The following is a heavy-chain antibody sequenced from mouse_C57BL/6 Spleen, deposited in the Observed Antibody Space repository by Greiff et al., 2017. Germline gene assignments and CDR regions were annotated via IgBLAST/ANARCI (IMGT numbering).Heavy chain of an antibody. J-gene: IGHJ4*01. D-gene: IGHD2-12*01. CDR1: YFAFMASA. Sequence: LKESGAELVRPGSSVKLSCKDSYFAFMASAMHWVKQRPGHGLEWIGSFTMYSDATEYSENFKGQVTLSANTASSTAYLEISSLTSEDSAVYYCARQEANSYYVGYAMDDWGKGTSVTVSS. CDR3: ARQEANSYYVGYAMDD. CDR2: FTMYSDAT. V-gene: IGHV1-49*01.